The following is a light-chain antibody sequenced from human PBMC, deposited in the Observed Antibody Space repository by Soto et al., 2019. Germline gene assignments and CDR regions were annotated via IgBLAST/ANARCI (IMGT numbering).Light chain of an antibody. CDR1: QSISNW. V-gene: IGKV1-5*01. CDR3: QQCNGYSRT. Sequence: DIQMTQSPSTLSASVGDRVTITCRASQSISNWLAWYQQKPGKAPKLLIYDASSLERRVPSRFSGSGSGTEFTLTIISLQPNDFATYYCQQCNGYSRTFGQETKVEIK. CDR2: DAS. J-gene: IGKJ1*01.